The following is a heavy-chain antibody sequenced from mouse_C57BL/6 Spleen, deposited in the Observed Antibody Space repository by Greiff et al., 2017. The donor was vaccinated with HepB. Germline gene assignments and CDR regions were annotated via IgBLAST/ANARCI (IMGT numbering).Heavy chain of an antibody. J-gene: IGHJ1*03. CDR3: APHYYGSYWYFDV. D-gene: IGHD1-1*01. Sequence: VQLQQSGPVLVKPGASVKMSCKASGYTFTDHYMNWVKQSHGKSLEWIGVINPYNGGTSYNQKFKGKATLTVDKSSSTAYMELNSLTSEDSAVYYCAPHYYGSYWYFDVWGTGTTVTVSS. V-gene: IGHV1-19*01. CDR1: GYTFTDHY. CDR2: INPYNGGT.